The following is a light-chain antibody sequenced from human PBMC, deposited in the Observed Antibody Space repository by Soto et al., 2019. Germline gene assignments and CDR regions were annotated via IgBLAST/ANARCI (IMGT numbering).Light chain of an antibody. Sequence: DIQMTQSPSSLSASVGDRVTITCQASHDISNYLNWYQQKLGKAPKLLIYDASNLEPGVPSRFSGSGSGTKFIFTISSLQPEDIASYYCHQYDTLSFTFGPGTKVDL. CDR2: DAS. CDR3: HQYDTLSFT. CDR1: HDISNY. J-gene: IGKJ3*01. V-gene: IGKV1-33*01.